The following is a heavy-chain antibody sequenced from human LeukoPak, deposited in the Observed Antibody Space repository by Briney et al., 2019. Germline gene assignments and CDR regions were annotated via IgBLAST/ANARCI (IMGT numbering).Heavy chain of an antibody. CDR3: ARDREMSTIIDY. Sequence: GGSLRLSCAASGFTFSNAWMSWVRQAPGKGLEWVGRIKSKTDGGTTDYAAPVKGRFTISRDDSKNTLYLQMNSLKTEDTAVYYCARDREMSTIIDYWGQGTLVAVSS. CDR2: IKSKTDGGTT. CDR1: GFTFSNAW. J-gene: IGHJ4*02. D-gene: IGHD5-24*01. V-gene: IGHV3-15*01.